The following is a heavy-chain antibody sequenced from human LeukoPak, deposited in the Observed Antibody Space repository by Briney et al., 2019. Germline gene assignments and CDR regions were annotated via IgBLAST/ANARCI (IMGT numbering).Heavy chain of an antibody. CDR3: ARVLGNYYDSSGPSLY. D-gene: IGHD3-22*01. V-gene: IGHV3-21*06. J-gene: IGHJ4*02. CDR2: ISSSSSSSSYI. CDR1: GFTFGTYS. Sequence: PGGSLRLSCAAPGFTFGTYSMNWVRQAPGKGLEWVSSISSSSSSSSYIYYTDSVKGRFTISRDNAKNSLYLQMNSLRGEDTAVYYCARVLGNYYDSSGPSLYWGQGTLVTVSS.